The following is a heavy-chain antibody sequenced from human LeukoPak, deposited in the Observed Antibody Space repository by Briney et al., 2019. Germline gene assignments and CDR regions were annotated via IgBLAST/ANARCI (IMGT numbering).Heavy chain of an antibody. CDR3: ARIIGYDILTGYLTKILYGMDV. D-gene: IGHD3-9*01. CDR1: GYTFTSYG. J-gene: IGHJ6*02. V-gene: IGHV1-69*13. CDR2: IIPIFGTA. Sequence: SVKVSCKASGYTFTSYGISWVRQAPGQGLEWMGGIIPIFGTANYAQKFQGRVTITADESTSTAYMELSSLRSEDTAVYYCARIIGYDILTGYLTKILYGMDVWGQGTTVTVSS.